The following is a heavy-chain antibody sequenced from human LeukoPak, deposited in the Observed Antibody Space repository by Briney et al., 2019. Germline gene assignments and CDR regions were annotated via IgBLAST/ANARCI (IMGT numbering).Heavy chain of an antibody. Sequence: PGGTLRLSCAASGFTFSSYSMNWVRQAPGKGLEWVAAISTTSGNIYYADSVKGRFTISRDNAKNSLYLQMNSLRVEDTALYYCARRAPSHDFDDWGQGTLVTVSS. CDR1: GFTFSSYS. V-gene: IGHV3-21*01. J-gene: IGHJ4*02. CDR2: ISTTSGNI. CDR3: ARRAPSHDFDD.